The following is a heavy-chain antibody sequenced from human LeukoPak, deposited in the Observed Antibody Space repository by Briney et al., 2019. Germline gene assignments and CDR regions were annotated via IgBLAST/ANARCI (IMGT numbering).Heavy chain of an antibody. J-gene: IGHJ6*03. V-gene: IGHV1-46*01. D-gene: IGHD6-6*01. Sequence: ASVKVSCKASGYTFTSYYMHWVRQAPGQGLEWMGIINPSGGSTSYAQKFQGRVTMTRDTSTSTVYMELSSLRSEDTAVYYCARDSSSSGYYYYYMDVWGEGTTVTVSS. CDR3: ARDSSSSGYYYYYMDV. CDR1: GYTFTSYY. CDR2: INPSGGST.